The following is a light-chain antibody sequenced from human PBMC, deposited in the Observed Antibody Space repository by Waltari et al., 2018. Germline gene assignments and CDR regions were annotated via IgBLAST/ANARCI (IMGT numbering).Light chain of an antibody. CDR2: DAS. Sequence: DIQMTQSPSSLSASIGDRVTITCQASQNIVNYLNWYQQAPGKAPRLLIYDASNLATGVPSRFSGGGSGTDFSLTMTSMHTEDFATYFCQQYENLPYTCGQGTKLQIK. J-gene: IGKJ2*01. CDR1: QNIVNY. V-gene: IGKV1-33*01. CDR3: QQYENLPYT.